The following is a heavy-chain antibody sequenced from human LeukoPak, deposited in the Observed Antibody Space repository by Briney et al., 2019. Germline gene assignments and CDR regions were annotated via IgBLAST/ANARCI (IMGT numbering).Heavy chain of an antibody. V-gene: IGHV4-30-2*01. Sequence: PSQTVSLTCAVSGGSISSGGYSWSWIRQPPGKGLEWIGYIYHSGSTYYNPSLKSRVTISVDRSKNQFSLKLSSVTAADTAVYYCARVPPYYDILTGYQVDAFDIWGQGTMVTVSS. CDR3: ARVPPYYDILTGYQVDAFDI. CDR1: GGSISSGGYS. CDR2: IYHSGST. D-gene: IGHD3-9*01. J-gene: IGHJ3*02.